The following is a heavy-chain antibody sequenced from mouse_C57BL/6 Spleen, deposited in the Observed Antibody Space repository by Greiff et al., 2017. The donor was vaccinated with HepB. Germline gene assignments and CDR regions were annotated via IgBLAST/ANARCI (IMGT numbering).Heavy chain of an antibody. CDR1: GYTFTDYY. J-gene: IGHJ1*03. V-gene: IGHV1-26*01. CDR3: ARYRIPEGYFDV. Sequence: EVQLQQSGPELVKPGASVKISCKASGYTFTDYYMNWVKQSHGKSLEWIGDINPNNGGTSYNQKFKGKATLTVDKSYSTAYMELRSLTSEDSAVYYCARYRIPEGYFDVWGTGTTVTVSS. D-gene: IGHD5-1-1*01. CDR2: INPNNGGT.